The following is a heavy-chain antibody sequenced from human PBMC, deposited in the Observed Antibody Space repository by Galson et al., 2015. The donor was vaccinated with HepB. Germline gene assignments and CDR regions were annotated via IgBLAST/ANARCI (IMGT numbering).Heavy chain of an antibody. D-gene: IGHD4-23*01. CDR2: IYPGDSDT. Sequence: QSGAEVKKPGESLKISCNVSGYSFTTYWIGWVRQMPGKGLEWMGIIYPGDSDTRYSPSFQGQVTISTDNSINTAYLQWSSLKASDTAIYYCARARYSGGNSPVDYWGQGTLVTVSS. CDR1: GYSFTTYW. V-gene: IGHV5-51*01. CDR3: ARARYSGGNSPVDY. J-gene: IGHJ4*02.